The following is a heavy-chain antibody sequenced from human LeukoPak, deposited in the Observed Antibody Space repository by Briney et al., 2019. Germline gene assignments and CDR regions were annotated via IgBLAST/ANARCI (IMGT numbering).Heavy chain of an antibody. CDR3: VRDPSYGSSWYYYMDV. J-gene: IGHJ6*03. Sequence: GGSLRLSCAASEFTFVRYAMNWVRQAPGKGLEWVSYISSSSFKIGYADSVKGRFTISRDNFKNSLYLQMDSLRVEDTAVYYCVRDPSYGSSWYYYMDVWGKGTTVTVSS. D-gene: IGHD6-13*01. CDR1: EFTFVRYA. V-gene: IGHV3-48*04. CDR2: ISSSSFKI.